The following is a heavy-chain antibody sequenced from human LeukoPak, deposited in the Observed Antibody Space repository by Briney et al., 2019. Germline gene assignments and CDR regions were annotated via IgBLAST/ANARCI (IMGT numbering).Heavy chain of an antibody. CDR3: ARDLAEGHRHSTNWFDP. CDR2: INTDGSST. J-gene: IGHJ5*02. Sequence: GGSLRLSCAASGFTFSSYWMHWVRQAPGKGLVWVSRINTDGSSTSYADSVKGRFTISRDNAKNTLYLQMNSLRAEDTAVYYCARDLAEGHRHSTNWFDPWGQGTLVTVSS. V-gene: IGHV3-74*01. CDR1: GFTFSSYW. D-gene: IGHD3-3*02.